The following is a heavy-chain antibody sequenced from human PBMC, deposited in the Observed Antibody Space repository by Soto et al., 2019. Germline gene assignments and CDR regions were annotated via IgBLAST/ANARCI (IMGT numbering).Heavy chain of an antibody. D-gene: IGHD3-9*01. CDR1: GGAISGRSNY. V-gene: IGHV4-39*01. CDR2: IYSGGST. Sequence: SETLSLTCAVSGGAISGRSNYWGWIRQPPGKGLEYIGSIYSGGSTYYNPSLKSRVTLSVDATQNQFSLRLTSVTAADTAVYYCARRHSATWLFDYWALGTLVTVSS. J-gene: IGHJ4*02. CDR3: ARRHSATWLFDY.